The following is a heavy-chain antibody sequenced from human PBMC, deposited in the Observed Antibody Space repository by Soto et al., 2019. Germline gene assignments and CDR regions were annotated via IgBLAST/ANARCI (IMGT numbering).Heavy chain of an antibody. Sequence: SETLSLTCTVSGGSISSSSYYWGWIRQPPGKGLEWIGSIYYSGSTYYNPSLKSRVTISVDTSKNQFSLKLSSVTAADTAVYYCARHSSGWYGAFDIWGQGTMVTVSS. J-gene: IGHJ3*02. CDR3: ARHSSGWYGAFDI. CDR1: GGSISSSSYY. V-gene: IGHV4-39*01. D-gene: IGHD6-19*01. CDR2: IYYSGST.